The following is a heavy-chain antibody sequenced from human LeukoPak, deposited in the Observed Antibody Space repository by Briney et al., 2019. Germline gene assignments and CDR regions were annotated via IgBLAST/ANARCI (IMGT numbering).Heavy chain of an antibody. CDR2: IYYSGIT. V-gene: IGHV4-39*01. J-gene: IGHJ4*02. CDR3: ARLLIYCSSTSCHFDY. Sequence: SETLSLTCTVSGGSISSSNYYWGWIRQPPGKWLEWIGSIYYSGITYYNPSLKSRVTISVETFNNQFSLKLSSVTAADTAMYYCARLLIYCSSTSCHFDYWGQGTLVTVSS. D-gene: IGHD2-2*01. CDR1: GGSISSSNYY.